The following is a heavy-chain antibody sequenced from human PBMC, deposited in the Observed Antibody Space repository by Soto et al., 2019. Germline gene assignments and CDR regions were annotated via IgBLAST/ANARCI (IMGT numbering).Heavy chain of an antibody. CDR1: GYTFTKYD. D-gene: IGHD3-3*01. Sequence: ASVKVSCKASGYTFTKYDVSWVRQAPGQGLEWLGLISPNSGRPSYAQKFEGRVTMTTDTSTTTAYLELGSLRSDDTAVYYCVRHYYDFWTDYPDFDYWGQGTLVTVSS. V-gene: IGHV1-18*04. CDR3: VRHYYDFWTDYPDFDY. J-gene: IGHJ4*02. CDR2: ISPNSGRP.